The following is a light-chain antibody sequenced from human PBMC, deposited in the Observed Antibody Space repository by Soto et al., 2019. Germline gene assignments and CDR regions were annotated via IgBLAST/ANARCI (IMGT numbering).Light chain of an antibody. CDR2: DVS. J-gene: IGLJ1*01. CDR3: SSYTSSSTLYV. Sequence: QSALTQPASVSGSPGQSITISCTGTSSDVGGYNYVSWYQQHPGKAPKLMIYDVSNRPSGVSNRFSGSKSCNTASPTISGLQADDEADYYYSSYTSSSTLYVFGTGTKLTVL. CDR1: SSDVGGYNY. V-gene: IGLV2-14*01.